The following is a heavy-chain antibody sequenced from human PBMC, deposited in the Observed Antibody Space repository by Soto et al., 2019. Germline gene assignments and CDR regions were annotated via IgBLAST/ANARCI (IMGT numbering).Heavy chain of an antibody. CDR2: IDPHSGGT. V-gene: IGHV1-2*02. Sequence: ASVKVSCKISGYSFTGYSLHWVRQAPGKGLEWIGWIDPHSGGTNYAQKFRGRVTMTGATSVSTAYMELRRLTSDHTAVYYCASRARIEDYRGQGTLVTVYS. D-gene: IGHD5-12*01. CDR1: GYSFTGYS. CDR3: ASRARIEDY. J-gene: IGHJ4*02.